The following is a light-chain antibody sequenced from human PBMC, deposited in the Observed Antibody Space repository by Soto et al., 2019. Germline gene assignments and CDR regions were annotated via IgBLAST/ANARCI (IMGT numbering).Light chain of an antibody. Sequence: VLTQSPGTLSLSPGERATLSCRGSQSVSSSYLAWYQQKPGQASRLLIDGASSRATGIPDRFRGSGSGTDFSLNISRLEPEDVAGYYCQQYGSSLITFGQGTRLEI. CDR3: QQYGSSLIT. J-gene: IGKJ5*01. V-gene: IGKV3-20*01. CDR2: GAS. CDR1: QSVSSSY.